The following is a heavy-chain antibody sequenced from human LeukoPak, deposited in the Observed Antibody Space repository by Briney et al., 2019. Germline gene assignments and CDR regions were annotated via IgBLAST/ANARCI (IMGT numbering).Heavy chain of an antibody. CDR2: ISSSSSYI. CDR3: ARAGYCSSTSCRYFDY. J-gene: IGHJ4*02. V-gene: IGHV3-21*01. CDR1: GFTFSSYS. D-gene: IGHD2-2*01. Sequence: PGGSLRLSCAASGFTFSSYSMNWVRQAPGKGLEWVSSISSSSSYIYYADSVKGRFTISRDNAKNPLYLQMNSLRAEDTAVYYCARAGYCSSTSCRYFDYWGQGTLVTVSS.